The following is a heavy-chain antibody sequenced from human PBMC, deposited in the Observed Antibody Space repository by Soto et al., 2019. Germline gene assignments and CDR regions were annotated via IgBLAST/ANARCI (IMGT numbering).Heavy chain of an antibody. CDR3: ARVVTIFGVVTNYGMDV. D-gene: IGHD3-3*01. Sequence: SVKVSCKASGVTFSSYAISWVRQAPGQGLEWMGGIIPIFGTANYAQKFQGRVTITADESTSTAYMELSSLRSEDTAVYYCARVVTIFGVVTNYGMDVWGQGTTVTVSS. CDR2: IIPIFGTA. V-gene: IGHV1-69*13. CDR1: GVTFSSYA. J-gene: IGHJ6*02.